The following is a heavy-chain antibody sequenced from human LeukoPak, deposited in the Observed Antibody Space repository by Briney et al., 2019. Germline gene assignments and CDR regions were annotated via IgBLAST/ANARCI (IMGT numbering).Heavy chain of an antibody. V-gene: IGHV3-48*03. J-gene: IGHJ5*01. CDR2: ISSSGSTM. CDR3: ARDGPRAVTGTSWFDS. D-gene: IGHD1-7*01. CDR1: GFTFSSYE. Sequence: GGSLRLSCAASGFTFSSYEMNWVRQAPGKGLEWVSYISSSGSTMYYADSVKGRFTIPRDNAKDSLYLQMNSLRAEDTAVYYCARDGPRAVTGTSWFDSWGQGTLVTVSS.